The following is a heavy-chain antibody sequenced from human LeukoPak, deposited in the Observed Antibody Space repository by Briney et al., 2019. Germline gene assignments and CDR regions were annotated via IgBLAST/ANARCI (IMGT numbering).Heavy chain of an antibody. Sequence: GGSLRLSCAASGFTFSSCEMNWVRQAPGKGLEWVSYISGSGSTIYYANSVKGRFTISRDNTKNSLYLQMNSLRAEDTAVYYCARGLRPYYYYYMDVWGKGTTVTVSS. J-gene: IGHJ6*03. V-gene: IGHV3-48*03. CDR2: ISGSGSTI. CDR1: GFTFSSCE. D-gene: IGHD3-16*01. CDR3: ARGLRPYYYYYMDV.